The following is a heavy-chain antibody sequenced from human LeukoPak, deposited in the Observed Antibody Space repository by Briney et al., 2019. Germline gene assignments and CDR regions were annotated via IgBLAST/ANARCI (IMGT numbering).Heavy chain of an antibody. CDR3: ARDLSSGWSLLSYFDY. V-gene: IGHV4-4*02. Sequence: SETLSLTCAVSGGSISSSNWWSWVRQPPGKGLEWIGEIYHSGSTNYNPSLKSRVTISVDTSKNQFSLKLSSVTAADTAVYYCARDLSSGWSLLSYFDYWGQGTLVTVSS. CDR2: IYHSGST. D-gene: IGHD6-19*01. CDR1: GGSISSSNW. J-gene: IGHJ4*02.